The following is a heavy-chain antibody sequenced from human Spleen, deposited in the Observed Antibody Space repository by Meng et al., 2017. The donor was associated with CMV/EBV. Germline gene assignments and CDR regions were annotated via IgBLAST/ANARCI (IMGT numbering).Heavy chain of an antibody. CDR2: IYAGGTT. V-gene: IGHV3-53*01. CDR3: ARECPISAWSYSFDY. Sequence: GESLKISCVASGFTVSSHYMSWVRQAPGKGLEWVSVIYAGGTTSYADSVRGRFTISRDNSKNTLYLQMNYLRAEDTAVYYCARECPISAWSYSFDYWGQGALVTVSS. CDR1: GFTVSSHY. D-gene: IGHD6-19*01. J-gene: IGHJ4*02.